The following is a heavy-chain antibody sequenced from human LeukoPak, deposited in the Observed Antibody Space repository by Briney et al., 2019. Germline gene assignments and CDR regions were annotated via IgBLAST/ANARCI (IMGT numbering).Heavy chain of an antibody. CDR3: AKDRHSSSWSMFDY. Sequence: GGSLRLSCAASGFTFSSYAMSWVRQAPGKGLEWVSAISGSGGSTYYADSVKGGFTISRDNSKNTLYLQMNSLRAEDTAVYYCAKDRHSSSWSMFDYWGQGTLVTVSS. J-gene: IGHJ4*02. CDR2: ISGSGGST. CDR1: GFTFSSYA. V-gene: IGHV3-23*01. D-gene: IGHD6-13*01.